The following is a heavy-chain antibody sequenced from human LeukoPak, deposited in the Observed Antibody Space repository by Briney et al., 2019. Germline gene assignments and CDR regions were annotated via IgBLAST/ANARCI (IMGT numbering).Heavy chain of an antibody. CDR3: AGQSITIFGVVTYYYGMDV. Sequence: PSETLSLTCTASGGSISSSSYYWGWIRQPPGKGLEWIGSIYYSGSTYYNPSLKSRVTISVDTSKNQFSLKLSSVTAADTAVYYCAGQSITIFGVVTYYYGMDVWGQGTTVTVSS. CDR1: GGSISSSSYY. D-gene: IGHD3-3*01. V-gene: IGHV4-39*01. CDR2: IYYSGST. J-gene: IGHJ6*02.